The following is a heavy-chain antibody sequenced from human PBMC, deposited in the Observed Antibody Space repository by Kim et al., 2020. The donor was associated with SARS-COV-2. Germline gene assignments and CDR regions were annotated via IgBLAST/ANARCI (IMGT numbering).Heavy chain of an antibody. V-gene: IGHV3-74*01. CDR1: GFTFTNYW. CDR3: TRDARLTIVSPGAFDI. Sequence: GGSLRLSCAASGFTFTNYWMHWVRQAPGKGLVWVSRIRPDGSETGYSDSVRGRFTISRDIAKNMLYLQMNSLTAEDTAGYYCTRDARLTIVSPGAFDIWG. CDR2: IRPDGSET. D-gene: IGHD3-10*01. J-gene: IGHJ3*02.